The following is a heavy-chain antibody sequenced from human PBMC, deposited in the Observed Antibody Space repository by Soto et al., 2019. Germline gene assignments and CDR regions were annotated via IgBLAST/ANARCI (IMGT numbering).Heavy chain of an antibody. V-gene: IGHV3-23*01. J-gene: IGHJ4*02. CDR3: AKAWGSYGSGSYRKEGLGY. CDR1: GFTFSSYA. D-gene: IGHD3-10*01. Sequence: GGSLRLSCAASGFTFSSYAMSWVRQAPGKGLEWVSAISGSGGSTYYADSVKGRFTISRDNSKNTLYLQMNSLRAEDTAVYYCAKAWGSYGSGSYRKEGLGYWGQGTLVTVSS. CDR2: ISGSGGST.